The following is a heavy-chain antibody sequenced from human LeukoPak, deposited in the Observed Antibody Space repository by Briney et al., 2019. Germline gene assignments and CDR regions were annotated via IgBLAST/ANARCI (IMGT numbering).Heavy chain of an antibody. J-gene: IGHJ4*02. CDR3: ARDTIAVTAQYYFDY. Sequence: GGSLRLSCAASGFTFRTYSMNWVRQAPGKGLEWVSHISSGSSTIDYADSVKGRFTISTDNAKNSLYLQMNSLRAEDTAVYYCARDTIAVTAQYYFDYWGQGTLVTVSS. CDR2: ISSGSSTI. CDR1: GFTFRTYS. D-gene: IGHD6-19*01. V-gene: IGHV3-48*01.